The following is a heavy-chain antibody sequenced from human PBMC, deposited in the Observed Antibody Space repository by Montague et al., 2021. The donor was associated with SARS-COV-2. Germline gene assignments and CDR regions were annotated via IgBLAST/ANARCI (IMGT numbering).Heavy chain of an antibody. CDR2: IHTSGST. CDR1: GGSISSYS. CDR3: ASGEYYDFWSGYYSHDYVSGMDV. Sequence: SETLSLTCTVSGGSISSYSWSWIRQSAGKGLEWIGRIHTSGSTDYNPSLNSRVTISVDTSKNQFSLKLSSVTAADTAVYYCASGEYYDFWSGYYSHDYVSGMDVWGQGTTVTVSS. V-gene: IGHV4-4*07. J-gene: IGHJ6*02. D-gene: IGHD3-3*01.